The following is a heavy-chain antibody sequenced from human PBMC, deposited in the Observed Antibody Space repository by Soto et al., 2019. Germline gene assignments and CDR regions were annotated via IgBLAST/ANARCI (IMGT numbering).Heavy chain of an antibody. CDR3: ARAGYCTNGVCRPYYYYYMDV. Sequence: GGSLRLSCAASGFTFSSYSMNWVRQAPGKGLEWVSYISSSSSTIYYADSVKGRFTISRDNAKNSLYLQMNSLRAEDTAVYYCARAGYCTNGVCRPYYYYYMDVWGKGTTVTVSS. CDR1: GFTFSSYS. D-gene: IGHD2-8*01. V-gene: IGHV3-48*01. CDR2: ISSSSSTI. J-gene: IGHJ6*03.